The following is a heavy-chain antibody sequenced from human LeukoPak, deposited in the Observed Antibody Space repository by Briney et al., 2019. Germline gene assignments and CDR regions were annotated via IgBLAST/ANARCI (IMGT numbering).Heavy chain of an antibody. D-gene: IGHD1-26*01. CDR2: ISGAGGST. CDR3: AKDSSGAFDV. Sequence: PGGSLRLSCAASGFTFDDYAMHWVRQAPGKGLEWVSVISGAGGSTFYEDSVKGRFTISRDNSKNSLYLQMNSLRTEDTALYYCAKDSSGAFDVWGQGTVVTVSS. V-gene: IGHV3-43*02. CDR1: GFTFDDYA. J-gene: IGHJ3*01.